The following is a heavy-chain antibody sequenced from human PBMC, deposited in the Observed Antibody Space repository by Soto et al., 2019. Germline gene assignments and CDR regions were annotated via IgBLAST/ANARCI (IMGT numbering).Heavy chain of an antibody. V-gene: IGHV4-59*01. CDR3: AREARGVIGGMDV. J-gene: IGHJ6*02. CDR2: ISHSGST. D-gene: IGHD3-10*01. Sequence: SETLSLTCTVSGGSISDDYWSWIRQPPGKGLERIGHISHSGSTNYNPSLKSRVTISVDTSKRQFSLKLSSVTAADTAVYYCAREARGVIGGMDVWGQGTTVTVSS. CDR1: GGSISDDY.